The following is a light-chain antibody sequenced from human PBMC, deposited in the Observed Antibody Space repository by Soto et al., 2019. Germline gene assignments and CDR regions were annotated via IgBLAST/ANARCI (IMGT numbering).Light chain of an antibody. CDR1: SSNVGNNY. V-gene: IGLV1-51*01. J-gene: IGLJ3*02. CDR2: DNN. Sequence: QSVLTQPPSVSAAPGQKVTISCSGSSSNVGNNYVSWYQALPGTAPKVLIYDNNKRYSGIPDRFSGSKSGTSATLGITGLQTGDEADYYCGTWDSSLSVWMFGGGTQLTVL. CDR3: GTWDSSLSVWM.